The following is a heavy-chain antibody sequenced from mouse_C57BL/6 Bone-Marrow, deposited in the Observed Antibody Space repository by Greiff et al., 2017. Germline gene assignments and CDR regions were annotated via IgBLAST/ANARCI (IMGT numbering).Heavy chain of an antibody. Sequence: QVQLQQPGAELVKPGASVKMSCKASGYTFTSYWITWVKQRPGQGLEWIGEIYPGCGSTNYNEKFKSKATLTVDTSSSTAYMQLSGLTSEDSVVYYCARVPDSSIFYDALDYWGQGTSVTVSS. D-gene: IGHD2-10*02. V-gene: IGHV1-55*01. J-gene: IGHJ4*01. CDR1: GYTFTSYW. CDR2: IYPGCGST. CDR3: ARVPDSSIFYDALDY.